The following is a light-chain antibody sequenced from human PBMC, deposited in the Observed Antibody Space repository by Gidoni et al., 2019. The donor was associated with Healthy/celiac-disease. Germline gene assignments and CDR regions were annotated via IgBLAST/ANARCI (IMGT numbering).Light chain of an antibody. CDR2: DAS. V-gene: IGKV1-33*01. J-gene: IGKJ4*01. CDR1: QDISNY. CDR3: QQYDNRALT. Sequence: DIQMTQSPSSLSASVGDRVTITCQASQDISNYLNWYQQKPGKAPKLLSYDASNLETGVPSRFSGSGSGTDFTFTISSLQPEDIATYYCQQYDNRALTFGGGTKVEIK.